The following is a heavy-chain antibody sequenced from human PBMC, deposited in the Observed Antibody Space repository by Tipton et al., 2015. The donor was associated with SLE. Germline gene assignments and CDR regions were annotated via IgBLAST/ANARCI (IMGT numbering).Heavy chain of an antibody. V-gene: IGHV4-4*07. D-gene: IGHD3-10*01. Sequence: LRLSCTVSGGSISSYYWSWIRQPAGKGLEWIGRIYTSGSTNYNPSLKSRATISVDTSKNQFSLKLRSVTAADTAVYYCAREGGGEAYYYYYGLDVWGQGTTITVSS. CDR2: IYTSGST. CDR3: AREGGGEAYYYYYGLDV. CDR1: GGSISSYY. J-gene: IGHJ6*02.